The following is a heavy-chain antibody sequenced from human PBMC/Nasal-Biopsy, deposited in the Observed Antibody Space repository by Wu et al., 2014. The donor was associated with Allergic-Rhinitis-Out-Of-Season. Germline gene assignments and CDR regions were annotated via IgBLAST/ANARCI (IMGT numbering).Heavy chain of an antibody. V-gene: IGHV4-39*07. CDR3: ARDHKSGYVVFDHGEHNYYYMDV. D-gene: IGHD5-18*01. CDR2: VYHSGST. J-gene: IGHJ6*03. Sequence: SGGSMTSGSYYWVWIRQPPGKGLEWIGSVYHSGSTYYSASLKSRVSISIHMSSNQFSLKLTSVTAADTAVYFCARDHKSGYVVFDHGEHNYYYMDVWDKGTTVTVSS. CDR1: GGSMTSGSYY.